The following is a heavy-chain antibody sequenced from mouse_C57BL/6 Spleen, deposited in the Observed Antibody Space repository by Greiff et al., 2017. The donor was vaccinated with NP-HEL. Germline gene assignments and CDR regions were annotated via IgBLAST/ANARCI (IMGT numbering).Heavy chain of an antibody. CDR1: GYSITSGYY. D-gene: IGHD1-1*01. V-gene: IGHV3-6*01. CDR2: ISYDGSN. CDR3: ARAGSSYGYYFDY. J-gene: IGHJ2*01. Sequence: EVKLQESGPGLVKPSQSLSLTCSVTGYSITSGYYWNWIRQFPGNKLEWMGYISYDGSNNYNPSLKNRISITRDTSKNQFFLKLNSVTTEDTATYYCARAGSSYGYYFDYWGQGTTLTVSS.